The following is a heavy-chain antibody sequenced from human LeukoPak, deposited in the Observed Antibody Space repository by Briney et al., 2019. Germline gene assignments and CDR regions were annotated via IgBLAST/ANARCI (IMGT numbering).Heavy chain of an antibody. D-gene: IGHD3/OR15-3a*01. CDR3: ARIMISGYSAAPFDS. CDR2: IYYSGST. J-gene: IGHJ5*01. CDR1: GGSFTSYF. Sequence: KTSETLSLTCTVSGGSFTSYFWSWIRQPPGRGLEWIGYIYYSGSTNYNPSLNNRVTISVDSSKKQFSLNLTSVTAADTAVYYCARIMISGYSAAPFDSWGLGTLVTVSS. V-gene: IGHV4-59*01.